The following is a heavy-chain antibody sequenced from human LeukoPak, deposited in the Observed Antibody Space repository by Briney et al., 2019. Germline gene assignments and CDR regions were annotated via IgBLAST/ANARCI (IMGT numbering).Heavy chain of an antibody. CDR1: GFTLSSLS. CDR2: ISSSSYI. CDR3: ARGSNWNSISTPNWFDP. V-gene: IGHV3-21*01. D-gene: IGHD1-7*01. Sequence: SGGSVTLSCAVSGFTLSSLSMNWVRQAPGKGREWVSSISSSSYIYYADSVKGRFTISRDNAKNSLYLQMNSRTAEDTAVYYCARGSNWNSISTPNWFDPWGQGTLVTVSS. J-gene: IGHJ5*02.